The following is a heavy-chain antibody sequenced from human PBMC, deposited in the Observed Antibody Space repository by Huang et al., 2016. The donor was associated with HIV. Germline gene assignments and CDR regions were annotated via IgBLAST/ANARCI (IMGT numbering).Heavy chain of an antibody. J-gene: IGHJ4*01. CDR2: IIGTGNTP. Sequence: EVQLLESGGGLVQPGGSLRLSCAASGFTFNSYAMSWFRQAPGKGLGWVSAIIGTGNTPYNADSVKGRFTISRDNSRNTLYLQLNSLRADDTAVYYCAKVRGSGSFYNDNWGHGTLVTVSS. V-gene: IGHV3-23*01. D-gene: IGHD3-10*01. CDR3: AKVRGSGSFYNDN. CDR1: GFTFNSYA.